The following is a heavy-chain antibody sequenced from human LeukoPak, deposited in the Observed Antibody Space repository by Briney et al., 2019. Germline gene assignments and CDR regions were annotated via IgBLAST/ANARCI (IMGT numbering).Heavy chain of an antibody. Sequence: GGSLRLSCAASGFTFRNYGMTWVRQAPGKELEWVSAIQGSGGRTYYADSVKGRFTISRDNSKNTLYLLMNSLRAEDTAVYYCARDLYRIVVVPHYFDYWGQGTLVTVSS. J-gene: IGHJ4*02. D-gene: IGHD3-22*01. CDR1: GFTFRNYG. V-gene: IGHV3-23*01. CDR2: IQGSGGRT. CDR3: ARDLYRIVVVPHYFDY.